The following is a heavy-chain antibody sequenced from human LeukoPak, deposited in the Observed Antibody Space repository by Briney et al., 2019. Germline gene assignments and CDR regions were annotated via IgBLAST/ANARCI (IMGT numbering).Heavy chain of an antibody. V-gene: IGHV3-30*04. CDR3: AREKLLWFGELSGGLNDY. D-gene: IGHD3-10*01. CDR1: GFTFSSYA. J-gene: IGHJ4*02. Sequence: PGGSLRLSCAASGFTFSSYAMHWVRQAPGKGLEWVAVISYDGSNKYYADSVKGRFTISRDNSKNTLYLQMNSLRAEDTAVYYCAREKLLWFGELSGGLNDYWGQGTLVTVSS. CDR2: ISYDGSNK.